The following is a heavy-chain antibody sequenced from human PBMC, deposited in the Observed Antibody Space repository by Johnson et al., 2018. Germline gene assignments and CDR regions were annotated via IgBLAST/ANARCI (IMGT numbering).Heavy chain of an antibody. CDR2: IDIHGDR. V-gene: IGHV3-13*01. D-gene: IGHD2-21*01. Sequence: EVQLVESGGGLVQPGGSLRLPCAASGFSFSHYDMSWVRQAPGKGLEWVSSIDIHGDRNYLGSVKGRFSISREDAKNSLYLQMNSLTAGGTAVYYCVREKIACGDNGLDVWGQGTTVIVSS. CDR3: VREKIACGDNGLDV. CDR1: GFSFSHYD. J-gene: IGHJ6*02.